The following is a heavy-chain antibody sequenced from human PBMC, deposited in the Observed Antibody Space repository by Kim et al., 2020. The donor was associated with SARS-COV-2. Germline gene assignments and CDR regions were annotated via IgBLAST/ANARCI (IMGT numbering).Heavy chain of an antibody. V-gene: IGHV4-61*02. D-gene: IGHD5-12*01. CDR3: AREYSGMQWGMDV. Sequence: SETLSLTCTVSGGSISSGSYYWSWIRQPAGKGLEWIGRMHTSGSTNYNPSLKSRVTISGDMSRNQFSLKLSSVTAADTAMYYCAREYSGMQWGMDVWGQGTTVTVSS. J-gene: IGHJ6*02. CDR2: MHTSGST. CDR1: GGSISSGSYY.